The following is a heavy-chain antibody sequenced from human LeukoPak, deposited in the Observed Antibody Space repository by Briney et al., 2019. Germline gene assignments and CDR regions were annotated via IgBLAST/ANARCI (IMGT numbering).Heavy chain of an antibody. CDR3: ARGLGGSGSYFLTFDY. D-gene: IGHD1-26*01. CDR2: INPNGGGT. Sequence: ASVKVSCKASGYTFTGYYLHWVRQTPGQGLEWMGWINPNGGGTNYAQKFQGRVTMTRDTSTSTAYMELRSLRSDDTAVYYCARGLGGSGSYFLTFDYWGQGTLVTVSS. V-gene: IGHV1-2*02. J-gene: IGHJ4*02. CDR1: GYTFTGYY.